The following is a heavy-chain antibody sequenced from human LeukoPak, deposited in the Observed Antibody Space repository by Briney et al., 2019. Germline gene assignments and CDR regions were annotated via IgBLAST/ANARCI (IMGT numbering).Heavy chain of an antibody. Sequence: PGGSLRLSCAASGFTFSSYWMSWVRQAPGKGLEWVANIKQDGSEKYYVDSVKGRLTISRDNAKNSLYLQMNSLRAEDTAVYYCARERKYYDSSGYYGYWGQGTLVTVSS. V-gene: IGHV3-7*01. J-gene: IGHJ4*02. CDR1: GFTFSSYW. D-gene: IGHD3-22*01. CDR3: ARERKYYDSSGYYGY. CDR2: IKQDGSEK.